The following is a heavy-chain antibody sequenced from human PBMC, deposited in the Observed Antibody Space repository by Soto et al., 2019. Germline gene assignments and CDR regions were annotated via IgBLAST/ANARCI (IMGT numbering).Heavy chain of an antibody. Sequence: GSGPTLVNPTQTLTLTCTFSGFSLSTSGMCVSWIRQPPGKALEWLARIDWDDDKYYSTSLKTRLTISKDTSKNQVVLTMTNMDPVDTATYYCARIRHDSSGYYLIDYWGQGTLVTVPS. J-gene: IGHJ4*02. V-gene: IGHV2-70*11. CDR1: GFSLSTSGMC. CDR2: IDWDDDK. D-gene: IGHD3-22*01. CDR3: ARIRHDSSGYYLIDY.